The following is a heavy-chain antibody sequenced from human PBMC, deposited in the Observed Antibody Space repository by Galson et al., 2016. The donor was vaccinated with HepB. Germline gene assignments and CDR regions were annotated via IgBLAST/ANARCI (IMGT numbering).Heavy chain of an antibody. V-gene: IGHV1-69*13. CDR1: GGNFMNYA. CDR2: IIPFFGTP. CDR3: ARWDAGTTGDYYYYGMDV. D-gene: IGHD1-1*01. Sequence: SVKVSCKASGGNFMNYAISWVRQAPGQRLEWMGGIIPFFGTPDYPQKFEGRVTITADESTSTAYMGLRSLRSEDTAVYYCARWDAGTTGDYYYYGMDVWGQGTTVTVSS. J-gene: IGHJ6*02.